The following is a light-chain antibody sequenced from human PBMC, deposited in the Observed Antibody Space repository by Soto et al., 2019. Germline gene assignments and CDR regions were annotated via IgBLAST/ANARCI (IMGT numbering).Light chain of an antibody. Sequence: QSVLTQSPSASASLGASVKLTCTLSSGHSNYVIAWHQQQPEKGPRYLMKLNSDGRHSKGDGIPDRFSGSSSGAERYITVPSLQSEDEADYYCQTWDTGIRVFGGGTKLTVL. J-gene: IGLJ2*01. CDR2: LNSDGRH. CDR1: SGHSNYV. V-gene: IGLV4-69*01. CDR3: QTWDTGIRV.